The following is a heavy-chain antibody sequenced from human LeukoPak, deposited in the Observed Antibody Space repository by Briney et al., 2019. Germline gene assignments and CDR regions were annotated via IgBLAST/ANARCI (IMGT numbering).Heavy chain of an antibody. CDR3: TTGDY. V-gene: IGHV3-15*01. Sequence: GGSLRLSCTASGFTVSSNYMTWVRQAPGKGLEWVGRIKSKIDGGTTDYAAPVKGRFTISRDDSKNTVSLEMNSLKTEDTAVYYCTTGDYWGQGTLVTVSS. J-gene: IGHJ4*02. CDR2: IKSKIDGGTT. CDR1: GFTVSSNY.